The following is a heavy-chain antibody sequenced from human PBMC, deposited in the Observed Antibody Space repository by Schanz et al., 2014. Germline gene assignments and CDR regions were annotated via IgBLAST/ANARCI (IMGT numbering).Heavy chain of an antibody. CDR3: ARDASSSDYHLAH. Sequence: EVQLVESGGGWVQPGGSLRLSCAASGFTFSDYSMNWVRQAPGRGLEWVSSISTSGTYMYIADSLKGRLTISRDNAKNSLYLEMNSLRVEDTAFYYCARDASSSDYHLAHWGQGTLVTVSS. J-gene: IGHJ4*02. CDR1: GFTFSDYS. D-gene: IGHD3-22*01. V-gene: IGHV3-21*04. CDR2: ISTSGTYM.